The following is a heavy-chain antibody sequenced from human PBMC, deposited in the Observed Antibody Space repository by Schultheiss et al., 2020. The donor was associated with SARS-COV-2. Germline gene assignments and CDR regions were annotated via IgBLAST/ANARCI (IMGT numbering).Heavy chain of an antibody. D-gene: IGHD6-13*01. CDR2: VYHSGST. CDR1: GGSFSGYY. CDR3: ARGRFTSSWYTPPRVWFDP. Sequence: SETLSLTCAVYGGSFSGYYWTWIRQSPEKGMEWIGYVYHSGSTNYNPSLKSRVTISVDTSKNQFSLKLTSVTAADTAVYYCARGRFTSSWYTPPRVWFDPWGQGTLVTVSS. J-gene: IGHJ5*02. V-gene: IGHV4-34*01.